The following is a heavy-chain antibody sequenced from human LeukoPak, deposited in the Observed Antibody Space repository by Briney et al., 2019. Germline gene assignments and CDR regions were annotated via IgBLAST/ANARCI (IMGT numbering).Heavy chain of an antibody. CDR1: GYTFTGYY. CDR2: IIPILGIA. CDR3: ASLELEMNYYYRCGMDV. V-gene: IGHV1-69*02. J-gene: IGHJ6*02. D-gene: IGHD1-1*01. Sequence: ASVKVSCKASGYTFTGYYMHLVRQAPGPGLEWMGRIIPILGIANYAQKFQGRVTITADKSTSTAYMELSSLRSEDTAVYYCASLELEMNYYYRCGMDVWGQGTTVTVSS.